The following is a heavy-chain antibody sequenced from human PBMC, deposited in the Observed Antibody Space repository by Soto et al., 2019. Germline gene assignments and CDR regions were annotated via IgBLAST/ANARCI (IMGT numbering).Heavy chain of an antibody. D-gene: IGHD6-6*01. Sequence: EVQLVESGGGLDKPGGSLRLSCAASGFTFSSYSMNWVRQAPGKGLEWVSSISSSSSYIYYADSVKGRFTISRDNAKNSLYLQMNSLRAEDTAVYYCARDLGDRYSSSSLVYWGQGTLVTVSS. V-gene: IGHV3-21*01. CDR1: GFTFSSYS. J-gene: IGHJ4*02. CDR2: ISSSSSYI. CDR3: ARDLGDRYSSSSLVY.